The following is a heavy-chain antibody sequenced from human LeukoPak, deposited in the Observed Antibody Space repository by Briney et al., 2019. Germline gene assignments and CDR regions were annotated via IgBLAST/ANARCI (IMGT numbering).Heavy chain of an antibody. Sequence: GRSLRLSCAASGFTFSSYAMHWVRQAPGKGLEWVAVISYDGSNKYYADSVKGRFTISRDNSKNTLYLQMNSLRAEDTAVYYCARAASGPFQLPNRYAFGIWGQGTMVTVSS. V-gene: IGHV3-30-3*01. J-gene: IGHJ3*02. CDR3: ARAASGPFQLPNRYAFGI. CDR2: ISYDGSNK. CDR1: GFTFSSYA. D-gene: IGHD2-2*01.